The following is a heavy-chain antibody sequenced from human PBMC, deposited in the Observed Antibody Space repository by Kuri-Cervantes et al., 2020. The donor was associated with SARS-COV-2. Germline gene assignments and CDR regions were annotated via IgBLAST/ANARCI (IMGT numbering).Heavy chain of an antibody. J-gene: IGHJ6*03. V-gene: IGHV4-59*01. CDR3: ASVKYIDYYYYMDV. CDR2: IYYSGST. Sequence: SETLSLTCTVSGGSIRSYYWSWIRLPPGKGLEWIGYIYYSGSTNYNPSLKSRVTISVDTSKNQFSLKLSSVTAADTAVYYCASVKYIDYYYYMDVWGKGTTVTVSS. D-gene: IGHD2-15*01. CDR1: GGSIRSYY.